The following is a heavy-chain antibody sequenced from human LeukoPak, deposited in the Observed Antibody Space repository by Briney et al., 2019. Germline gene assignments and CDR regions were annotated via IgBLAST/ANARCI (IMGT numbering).Heavy chain of an antibody. J-gene: IGHJ5*02. CDR3: AREGGWGRGWFDP. Sequence: SETLSLTCTVSGGSISSSNYYWGWIRQPPGKGLEWIGTIYYSGSTYYNPSLKSRVTISVDTSKNQFSLKLSSVTAADTAVYYCAREGGWGRGWFDPWGQGTLVTVSS. CDR1: GGSISSSNYY. CDR2: IYYSGST. D-gene: IGHD6-19*01. V-gene: IGHV4-39*07.